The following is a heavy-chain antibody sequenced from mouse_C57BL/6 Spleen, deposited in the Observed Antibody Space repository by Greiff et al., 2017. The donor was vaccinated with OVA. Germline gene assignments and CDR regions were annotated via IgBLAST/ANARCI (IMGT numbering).Heavy chain of an antibody. J-gene: IGHJ2*01. D-gene: IGHD2-2*01. CDR1: GYTFTDYY. V-gene: IGHV1-76*01. CDR3: ARSTMVTVDY. CDR2: IYPGSGNT. Sequence: VKLMESGAELVRPGASVKLSCKASGYTFTDYYINWVKQRPGQGLEWIARIYPGSGNTYYNEKFKGKATLTAEKSSSTAYMQLSSLTSEDSAVYFCARSTMVTVDYWGQGTTLTVSS.